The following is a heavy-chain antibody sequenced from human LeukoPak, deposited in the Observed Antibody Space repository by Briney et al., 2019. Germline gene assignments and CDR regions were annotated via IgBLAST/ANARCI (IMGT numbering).Heavy chain of an antibody. CDR3: VWDYGSGSYYKFDY. J-gene: IGHJ4*02. CDR2: IYYSGST. V-gene: IGHV4-39*01. Sequence: PSETLSLTCTVSGGSISSSSYYWGWLRQPPGKGLEWLGSIYYSGSTYYNPSLKSRVTISVDTSKNQFSLKLSSVTAADTAVYYCVWDYGSGSYYKFDYWGQGTLVTVSS. CDR1: GGSISSSSYY. D-gene: IGHD3-10*01.